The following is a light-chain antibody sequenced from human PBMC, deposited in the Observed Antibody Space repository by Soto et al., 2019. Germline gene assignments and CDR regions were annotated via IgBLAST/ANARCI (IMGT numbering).Light chain of an antibody. CDR3: QKYNTWLWT. Sequence: EVVMTQSPATLSVSPGERATLSCRASQSVNANLAWYQQMPGQAPRLLIHGASNRATGIPARFSGSGFGTEVILTISSLQSEDFAVYYCQKYNTWLWTFGQGTKVEI. CDR1: QSVNAN. J-gene: IGKJ1*01. V-gene: IGKV3-15*01. CDR2: GAS.